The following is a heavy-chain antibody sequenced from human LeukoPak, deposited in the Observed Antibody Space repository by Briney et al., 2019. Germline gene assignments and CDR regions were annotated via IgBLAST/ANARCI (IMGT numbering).Heavy chain of an antibody. Sequence: PGGSLRLSCVASGFTFSSSCMNWVRQAPGKGLEWVSSITSSSSYIYYADSVKGRFTISRDNAKNSLYLQMNSLRAEDTAFYYCARFVDFGGFDYWGQETLVTVSS. CDR2: ITSSSSYI. CDR3: ARFVDFGGFDY. J-gene: IGHJ4*02. CDR1: GFTFSSSC. V-gene: IGHV3-21*04. D-gene: IGHD4-23*01.